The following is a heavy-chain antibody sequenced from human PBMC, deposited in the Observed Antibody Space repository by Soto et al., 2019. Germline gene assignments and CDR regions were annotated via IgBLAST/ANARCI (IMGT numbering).Heavy chain of an antibody. J-gene: IGHJ4*02. CDR3: ARLRTYDLMTAPDY. D-gene: IGHD3-9*01. Sequence: LSPNSIASGPPTRRNTGCIRLRQPPWRGLVWIGEIYHSGRTNYTPSLKSRVTISLDKSKNQFSLKLSSVTAADTAVYYCARLRTYDLMTAPDYWGQGTLVTVSS. CDR2: IYHSGRT. V-gene: IGHV4-4*02. CDR1: GPPTRRNTG.